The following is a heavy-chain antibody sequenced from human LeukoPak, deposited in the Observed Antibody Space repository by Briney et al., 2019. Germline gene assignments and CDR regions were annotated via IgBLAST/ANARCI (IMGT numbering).Heavy chain of an antibody. CDR3: ARGGTVTTLDWYFDL. CDR1: GFTFSSYG. J-gene: IGHJ2*01. Sequence: GGSLRLSCAASGFTFSSYGMNWVRQAPGKGLEWVSSISSSSSYIYYADSVKGRFTISRDNAKNSLYLQMNSLRAEDTAVYYCARGGTVTTLDWYFDLWGRGTLVTVSS. D-gene: IGHD4-17*01. V-gene: IGHV3-21*01. CDR2: ISSSSSYI.